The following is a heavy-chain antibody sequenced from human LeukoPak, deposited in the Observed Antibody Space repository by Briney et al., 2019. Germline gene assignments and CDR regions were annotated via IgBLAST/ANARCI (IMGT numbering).Heavy chain of an antibody. CDR3: ARTSDYVTGRGSYGMDV. J-gene: IGHJ6*02. Sequence: SETLSLTCTVSGGSISSSSYYWGWIRQPPGKGLEWIGSIYYSGSTYYNPSLKSRVTISVDTSKNQFSLKLSSVTAADTAVYYCARTSDYVTGRGSYGMDVWGQGTTVTASS. D-gene: IGHD3-16*01. CDR1: GGSISSSSYY. V-gene: IGHV4-39*07. CDR2: IYYSGST.